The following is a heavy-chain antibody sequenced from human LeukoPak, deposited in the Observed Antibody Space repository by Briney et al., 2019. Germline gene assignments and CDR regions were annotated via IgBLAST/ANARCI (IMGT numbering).Heavy chain of an antibody. V-gene: IGHV4-38-2*02. CDR2: IYHSGST. CDR1: GYSISSGYY. Sequence: SETLSLTCAVSGYSISSGYYWGWIRQPPGKGLEWIGSIYHSGSTYYNPSLKSRVTISVDTSKNQFSLKLSSVTAADTAVYYCARDPPEDGLYYYGMDVWGKGTTVTVSS. J-gene: IGHJ6*04. CDR3: ARDPPEDGLYYYGMDV.